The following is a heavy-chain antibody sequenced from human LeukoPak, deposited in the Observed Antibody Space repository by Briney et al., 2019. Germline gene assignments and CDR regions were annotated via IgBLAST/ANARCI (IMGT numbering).Heavy chain of an antibody. J-gene: IGHJ4*02. V-gene: IGHV1-3*03. CDR3: ARATYDSSGYYFDY. Sequence: ASVKVSCKASGYIFTSYNMHWLRQAPGQRLEWMGWINAGNGHTKYSQEFQGRVTLTRDTSASIAYMELRSLRSEDMAVYYCARATYDSSGYYFDYWGQGTLVTVSS. D-gene: IGHD3-22*01. CDR2: INAGNGHT. CDR1: GYIFTSYN.